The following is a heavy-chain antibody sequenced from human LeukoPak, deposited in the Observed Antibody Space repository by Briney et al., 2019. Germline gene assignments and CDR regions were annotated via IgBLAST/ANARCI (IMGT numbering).Heavy chain of an antibody. CDR2: ISWNNGVI. Sequence: PGGSLRLSCAASRFTFDDYAIHWVRQAPGKGLEWVSGISWNNGVIAYVDSVKGRFTISRDNAKNSLYLQMNSLRAEDTALYYCAKDRGYNYGKGVDYWGQGTLVTVSS. V-gene: IGHV3-9*01. D-gene: IGHD5-18*01. CDR1: RFTFDDYA. J-gene: IGHJ4*02. CDR3: AKDRGYNYGKGVDY.